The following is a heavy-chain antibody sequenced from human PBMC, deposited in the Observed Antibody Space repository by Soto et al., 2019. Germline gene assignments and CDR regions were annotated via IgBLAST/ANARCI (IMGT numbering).Heavy chain of an antibody. V-gene: IGHV1-69*13. D-gene: IGHD2-2*01. CDR1: GGTFSSYA. CDR2: IIPIFGTA. Sequence: SVKVSCKASGGTFSSYAISWVRQAPGQGLEWMGGIIPIFGTANYAQKFQGRVTITADESTSTAYMELSSLRSEDTAVYYCARDPGDIVVVPAAIDNYYYGMDVWGQGTTVTVSS. CDR3: ARDPGDIVVVPAAIDNYYYGMDV. J-gene: IGHJ6*02.